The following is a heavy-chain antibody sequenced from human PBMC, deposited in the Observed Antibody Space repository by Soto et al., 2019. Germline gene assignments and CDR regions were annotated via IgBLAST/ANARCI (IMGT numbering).Heavy chain of an antibody. V-gene: IGHV3-11*06. D-gene: IGHD2-15*01. CDR2: ISPGSRYP. J-gene: IGHJ5*02. Sequence: XEFLSLSCAGSGFTFGDSYMSWIRQAPGKGLEWLSYISPGSRYPAYADSVKGRFTISRDNAKRSLYLQMMSLTAEDTAIYYCVRGGGGGLFDPWGQGTMVTVSS. CDR3: VRGGGGGLFDP. CDR1: GFTFGDSY.